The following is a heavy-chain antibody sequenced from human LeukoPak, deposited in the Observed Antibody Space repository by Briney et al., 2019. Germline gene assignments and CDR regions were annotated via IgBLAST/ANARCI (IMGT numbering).Heavy chain of an antibody. CDR3: ARVPMIGNFDASGAFDI. D-gene: IGHD3-22*01. CDR1: GGTFSSYA. V-gene: IGHV1-69*04. Sequence: GASVKVSCKASGGTFSSYAISWVRQAPGQGLEWMGRIIPILGIANYAQKFQGRVTITPDKSTSTAYMELSSLRSEDTAVYYCARVPMIGNFDASGAFDIWGQGTMVTVSS. CDR2: IIPILGIA. J-gene: IGHJ3*02.